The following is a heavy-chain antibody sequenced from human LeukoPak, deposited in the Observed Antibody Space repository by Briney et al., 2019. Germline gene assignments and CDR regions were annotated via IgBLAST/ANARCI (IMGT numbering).Heavy chain of an antibody. CDR3: ARLRVGATEDFDY. V-gene: IGHV1-2*02. CDR2: INPNSGGT. Sequence: ASVKVSCKASGYTFTGYYMHWVRQAPGQGLEWMGWINPNSGGTNYAQKFQGRVTITTDESTSTAYMELSSLRSEDTAVYYCARLRVGATEDFDYWGQGTLVTVSS. CDR1: GYTFTGYY. J-gene: IGHJ4*02. D-gene: IGHD1-26*01.